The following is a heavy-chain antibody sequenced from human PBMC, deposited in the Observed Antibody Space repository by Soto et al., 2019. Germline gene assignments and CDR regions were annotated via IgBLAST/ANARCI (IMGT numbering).Heavy chain of an antibody. D-gene: IGHD5-18*01. V-gene: IGHV3-23*01. Sequence: GGSLRLSCAASGFTFSSYAMSWVRQAPGKGLEWVSAISGSGGSTYYADSVKGRFTISRDNSKNTLYLQMNSLRAEDTAVYYCAKVNADTAMVFKVDYFDYWGQGTLVTVSS. CDR2: ISGSGGST. CDR1: GFTFSSYA. J-gene: IGHJ4*02. CDR3: AKVNADTAMVFKVDYFDY.